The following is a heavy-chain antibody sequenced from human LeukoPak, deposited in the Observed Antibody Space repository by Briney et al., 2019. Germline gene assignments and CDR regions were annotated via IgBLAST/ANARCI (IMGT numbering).Heavy chain of an antibody. V-gene: IGHV3-30*18. CDR1: GFTFSSYG. J-gene: IGHJ4*02. Sequence: GGSLRLSCAASGFTFSSYGMHWVRQAPGKGLEWVALISYDGSNKFYADSVKGRFTISRDNSKNTLYPQMNSLRAEDTAVYYCAKSPLVGYYFDYWGQGTLVTVSS. CDR2: ISYDGSNK. CDR3: AKSPLVGYYFDY. D-gene: IGHD2-15*01.